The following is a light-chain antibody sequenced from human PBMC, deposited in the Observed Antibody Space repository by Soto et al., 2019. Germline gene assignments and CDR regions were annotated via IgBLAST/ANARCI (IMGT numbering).Light chain of an antibody. CDR1: QVINKF. V-gene: IGKV1-16*01. CDR2: TAS. CDR3: QQYESFPLT. Sequence: DIQMTQSPSSLSASVGDSVTITCRASQVINKFLAWFQQKPGTAPKFLISTASRLQSGVPSRFSGSGSGTHFTLTINNLQPEDFATYSCQQYESFPLTFGGGTRVEIK. J-gene: IGKJ4*01.